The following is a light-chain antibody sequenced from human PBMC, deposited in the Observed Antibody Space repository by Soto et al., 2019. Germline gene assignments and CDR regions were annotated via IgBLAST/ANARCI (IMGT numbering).Light chain of an antibody. CDR2: GAS. CDR1: QSVSST. Sequence: EIVMTQSPSTLSVSPRERAILSCSASQSVSSTLAWYQQKPGQAPGLLIYGASTRATGIPSRFSGSGYGTECTLTISSLQSEDFAVSYCQQYNNWLGTFGPGTKVDIK. J-gene: IGKJ3*01. V-gene: IGKV3-15*01. CDR3: QQYNNWLGT.